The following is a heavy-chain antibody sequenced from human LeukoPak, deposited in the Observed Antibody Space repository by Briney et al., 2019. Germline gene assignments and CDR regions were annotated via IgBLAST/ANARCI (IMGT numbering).Heavy chain of an antibody. CDR1: GYSISSGDY. CDR3: ARNSSGGFFDY. V-gene: IGHV4-38-2*02. Sequence: SETLSLTCTVSGYSISSGDYWGWIRRPPGQGLEWIGSIYYSGSTHYNPSLKSRVTISVDTSKNQFSLKLSSVTAADTAVYYCARNSSGGFFDYWGQGTLVTVSS. CDR2: IYYSGST. D-gene: IGHD2-15*01. J-gene: IGHJ4*02.